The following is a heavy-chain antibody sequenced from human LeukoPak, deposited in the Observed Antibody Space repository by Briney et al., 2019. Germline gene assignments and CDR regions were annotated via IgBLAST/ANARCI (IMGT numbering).Heavy chain of an antibody. D-gene: IGHD4-17*01. CDR3: SRGDYGDYYDLDY. V-gene: IGHV3-49*03. J-gene: IGHJ4*02. CDR1: GFTFDGYT. Sequence: PGGSLRLSCTASGFTFDGYTMSWFRQAPGKGLEWLGFIRRKANGGTTEYAASVKGRFIISRDESKSITYLQMNSLKTEDTAVYYCSRGDYGDYYDLDYWGQGTLVTVSS. CDR2: IRRKANGGTT.